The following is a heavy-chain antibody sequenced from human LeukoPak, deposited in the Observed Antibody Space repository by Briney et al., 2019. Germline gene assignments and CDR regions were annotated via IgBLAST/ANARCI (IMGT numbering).Heavy chain of an antibody. Sequence: ASVKVSCKASGYTFTGYFLYWVRQAPGQGLEWLGRINPNNGGTNYAQSLQDRVTMTWDPSITTTSMELTNLRSNDTAVYYCARGKTVAGHDYWGQGTLVTVST. CDR3: ARGKTVAGHDY. D-gene: IGHD6-19*01. CDR1: GYTFTGYF. J-gene: IGHJ4*02. V-gene: IGHV1-2*06. CDR2: INPNNGGT.